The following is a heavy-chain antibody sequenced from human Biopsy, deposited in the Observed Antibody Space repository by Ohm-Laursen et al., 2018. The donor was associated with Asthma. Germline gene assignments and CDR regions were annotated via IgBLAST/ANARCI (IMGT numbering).Heavy chain of an antibody. CDR1: GFTFMTYG. J-gene: IGHJ1*01. V-gene: IGHV3-30*06. CDR2: ISKDASTQ. D-gene: IGHD3-3*02. CDR3: ARTFHFWSPYHAEHYQL. Sequence: SLRLSCAASGFTFMTYGMHWVRQAPGKGLEWVGVISKDASTQDYADSVKGRFTMARDNSKNTLDLQMNSLREEDTAVYYCARTFHFWSPYHAEHYQLWGQGTLVTVSS.